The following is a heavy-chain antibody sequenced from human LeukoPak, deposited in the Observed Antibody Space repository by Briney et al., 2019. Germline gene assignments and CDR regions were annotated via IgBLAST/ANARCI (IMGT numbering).Heavy chain of an antibody. CDR3: ARGPITMVRGAFDI. J-gene: IGHJ3*02. V-gene: IGHV4-4*07. Sequence: SETLSLTCTVPGGSISSYYWSWIRQPAGKGLEWIGRIYTSGSTNYNPSLKSRVTMSVDTAKNQFSLKLSSVTAADTAVYYCARGPITMVRGAFDIWGQGTMVTVSS. D-gene: IGHD3-10*01. CDR2: IYTSGST. CDR1: GGSISSYY.